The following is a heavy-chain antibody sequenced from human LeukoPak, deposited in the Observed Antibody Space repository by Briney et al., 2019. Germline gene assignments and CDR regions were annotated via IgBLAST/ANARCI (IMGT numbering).Heavy chain of an antibody. Sequence: GASVKVSCKASGYTFTSYYMHWVRQAPGQGLEWMGGIIPIFGTANYAQKFQGRVTITTDESTSTAYMELSSLRSEDTAVYYCARERCSSTSCYGVFDPWGQGTLVTVSS. J-gene: IGHJ5*02. V-gene: IGHV1-69*05. D-gene: IGHD2-2*01. CDR1: GYTFTSYY. CDR3: ARERCSSTSCYGVFDP. CDR2: IIPIFGTA.